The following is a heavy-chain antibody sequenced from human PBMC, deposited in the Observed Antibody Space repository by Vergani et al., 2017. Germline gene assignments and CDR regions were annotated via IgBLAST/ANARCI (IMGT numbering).Heavy chain of an antibody. CDR3: ARSIVGATTRYYDGMDV. J-gene: IGHJ6*02. V-gene: IGHV3-53*04. Sequence: EVQLVESGGGLDQPGGTLRLSCAASGFTVSSNYMSWVRQAPGKGLEWVSVIYSGGSTYYADSVKGRFTISRHNSKNTLYLQMNSLRAEDTAVYYCARSIVGATTRYYDGMDVWGQGP. CDR2: IYSGGST. D-gene: IGHD1-26*01. CDR1: GFTVSSNY.